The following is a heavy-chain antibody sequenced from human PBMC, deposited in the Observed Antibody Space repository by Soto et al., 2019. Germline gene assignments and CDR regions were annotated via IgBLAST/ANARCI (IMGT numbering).Heavy chain of an antibody. V-gene: IGHV1-69*02. CDR1: GGTFSSYT. J-gene: IGHJ4*02. Sequence: QVQLVQSGAEVKKPGSSVKVSCKASGGTFSSYTISWVRQAPGQGLEWMGRIIPILGIANYAQKFQGRVTITADKSTSTAYMELSSLRSEDTAVYYCASLYCSGGSCYSVNYFDYWGQGTLVTVSS. CDR3: ASLYCSGGSCYSVNYFDY. CDR2: IIPILGIA. D-gene: IGHD2-15*01.